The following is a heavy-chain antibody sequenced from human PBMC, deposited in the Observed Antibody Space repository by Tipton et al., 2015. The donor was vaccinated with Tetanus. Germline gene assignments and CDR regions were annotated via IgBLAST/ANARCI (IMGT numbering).Heavy chain of an antibody. CDR1: GFTFSNYA. Sequence: SLRLSCPASGFTFSNYAMNWVRQAPGKGLEWVANIKHDGSENYYVDSVKGRFTISRDNAKNSLYLQMNSLRAEDTTVYYCARDPTRRFDYWGPGTLVTVSS. CDR3: ARDPTRRFDY. V-gene: IGHV3-7*01. J-gene: IGHJ4*02. D-gene: IGHD1/OR15-1a*01. CDR2: IKHDGSEN.